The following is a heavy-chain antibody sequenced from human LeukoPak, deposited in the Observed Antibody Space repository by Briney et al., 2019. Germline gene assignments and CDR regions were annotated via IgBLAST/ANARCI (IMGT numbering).Heavy chain of an antibody. CDR2: IRSKAHSYAT. Sequence: PGGSLRLSCAASGFTFSSYSMNWVRQASGKGLEWVGRIRSKAHSYATAYAASVKGRFTISRDNSKDTLYLQMNSLRADDTAVYYCAGQWLRLGPIDYWGQGTLVTVSS. CDR1: GFTFSSYS. V-gene: IGHV3-73*01. J-gene: IGHJ4*02. CDR3: AGQWLRLGPIDY. D-gene: IGHD5-12*01.